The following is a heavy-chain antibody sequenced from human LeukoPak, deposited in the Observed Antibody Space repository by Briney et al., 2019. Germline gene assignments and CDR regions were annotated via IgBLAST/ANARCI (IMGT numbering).Heavy chain of an antibody. V-gene: IGHV3-9*01. CDR1: GFTFDDYA. J-gene: IGHJ4*02. CDR3: IKDTYNILSQNFDY. D-gene: IGHD3-9*01. CDR2: LNWDSGGI. Sequence: PGRSLRLSCAASGFTFDDYAMHWVRQVPGKGLERVSGLNWDSGGIVYAASVRGRFTISRDNANNSLFLQMNSLRAEDTAFYYCIKDTYNILSQNFDYWGQGTLVTVSS.